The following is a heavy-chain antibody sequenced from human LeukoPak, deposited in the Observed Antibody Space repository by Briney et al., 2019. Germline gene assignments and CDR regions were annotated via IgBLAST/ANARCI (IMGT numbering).Heavy chain of an antibody. V-gene: IGHV4-30-4*01. D-gene: IGHD6-13*01. CDR3: ARYSSNWLGQYFDY. CDR2: IYYSGST. CDR1: GGSISSGDYY. Sequence: SQTLSLTCTVSGGSISSGDYYWSWIRQPPGKGLEWIGYIYYSGSTYYNPSLKSRVTISVDTSKNQFSLKLSSVTAADTAVYYCARYSSNWLGQYFDYWGQGTLVTVSS. J-gene: IGHJ4*02.